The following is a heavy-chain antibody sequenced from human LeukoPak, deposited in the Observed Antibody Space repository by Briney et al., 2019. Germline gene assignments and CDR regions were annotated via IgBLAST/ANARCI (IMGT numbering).Heavy chain of an antibody. D-gene: IGHD3-22*01. Sequence: PGGSLRLSCAASGFTFRSYSMNWVRQAPGKGLEWVSSISSSSSYIYYADSVKGRFTTSRDNAKNSLYLQMNSLRAEDTAVYYCARERYYYDSSGYYNFDYWGQGTLVTVSS. V-gene: IGHV3-21*01. CDR3: ARERYYYDSSGYYNFDY. CDR1: GFTFRSYS. J-gene: IGHJ4*02. CDR2: ISSSSSYI.